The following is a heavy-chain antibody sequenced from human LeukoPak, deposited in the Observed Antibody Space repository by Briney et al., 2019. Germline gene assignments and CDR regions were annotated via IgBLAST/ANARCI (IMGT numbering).Heavy chain of an antibody. CDR1: GFTFSSYA. D-gene: IGHD3-10*01. CDR3: AKDLRSTLWLPY. J-gene: IGHJ4*02. Sequence: GGSLRLSCAASGFTFSSYAMSWVRQAPGKGLEWVSAISGSGGRTYYADSVKGRFTISRDNSKNTLYLQMNSLRAEDTAVYYCAKDLRSTLWLPYWGQGTLVTVSS. CDR2: ISGSGGRT. V-gene: IGHV3-23*01.